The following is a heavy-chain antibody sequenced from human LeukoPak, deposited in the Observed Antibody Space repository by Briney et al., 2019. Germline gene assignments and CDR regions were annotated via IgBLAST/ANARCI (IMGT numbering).Heavy chain of an antibody. V-gene: IGHV1-2*02. CDR1: GYTFTGYY. J-gene: IGHJ4*02. CDR2: INPNSGGT. CDR3: ARVPIFGVVIIPYFDY. Sequence: ASVKVSCKASGYTFTGYYMHWVRQAPGQGLEWMGWINPNSGGTNYAQKFQGRVTMTRDTSISTAYMELSRLRSDDTAVYYCARVPIFGVVIIPYFDYWGQGTLVTVSS. D-gene: IGHD3-3*01.